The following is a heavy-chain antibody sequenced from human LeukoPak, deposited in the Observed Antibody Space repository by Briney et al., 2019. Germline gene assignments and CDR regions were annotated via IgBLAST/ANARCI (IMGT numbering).Heavy chain of an antibody. J-gene: IGHJ4*02. CDR1: GGSISSYY. CDR3: ARGVHYYDSSGLFDY. D-gene: IGHD3-22*01. CDR2: IYYSGST. V-gene: IGHV4-59*01. Sequence: SETLSLTCTVSGGSISSYYWSWIRQPPGKGLEWVGYIYYSGSTNYNPSLKSRVTISVDTSKNQFSLKLSSVTAADTAVYYCARGVHYYDSSGLFDYWGQGTLVTVSS.